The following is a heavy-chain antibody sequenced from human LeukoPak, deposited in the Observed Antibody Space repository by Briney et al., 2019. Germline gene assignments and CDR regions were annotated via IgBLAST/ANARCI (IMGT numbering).Heavy chain of an antibody. CDR2: IIPIFGTA. CDR1: GYTFTSYY. D-gene: IGHD6-6*01. V-gene: IGHV1-69*13. Sequence: ASVKVSCKASGYTFTSYYMHWVRQAPGQGLEWMGGIIPIFGTANYAQKFQGRVTITADESTSTAYMELSSLRSEDTAVYYCARDEEVYGSSSHYYMDVWGKGTTVTVSS. J-gene: IGHJ6*03. CDR3: ARDEEVYGSSSHYYMDV.